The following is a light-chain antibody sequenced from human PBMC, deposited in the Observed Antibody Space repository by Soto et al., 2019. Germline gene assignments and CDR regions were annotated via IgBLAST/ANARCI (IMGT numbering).Light chain of an antibody. J-gene: IGLJ2*01. Sequence: QSALTQPASVSGSPGQSITISCTGTSSDVGAYNYVSWYQQYPGEAPKLIIYEVSNRPSGVSNRFSGSKSGNTASLTISGLQAEDDADYYCSSYRTNTALVFGGGTKLTVL. V-gene: IGLV2-14*01. CDR2: EVS. CDR1: SSDVGAYNY. CDR3: SSYRTNTALV.